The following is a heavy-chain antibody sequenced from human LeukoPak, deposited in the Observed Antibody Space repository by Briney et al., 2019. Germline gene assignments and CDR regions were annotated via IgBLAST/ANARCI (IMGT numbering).Heavy chain of an antibody. D-gene: IGHD6-13*01. CDR1: GGSISSYY. CDR2: IYTSGST. J-gene: IGHJ4*02. V-gene: IGHV4-4*07. Sequence: PSETLSLTCTVSGGSISSYYWSWIRKPAGKGLEWIGRIYTSGSTNYNPPLESRVTMSVDTSKNQFSLKLSSVTAADTAVYYCARTPRGYSSSWYFDYWGQGTLVSVSS. CDR3: ARTPRGYSSSWYFDY.